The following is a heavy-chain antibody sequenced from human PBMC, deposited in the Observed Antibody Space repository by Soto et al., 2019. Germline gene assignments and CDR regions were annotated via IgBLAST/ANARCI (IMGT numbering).Heavy chain of an antibody. V-gene: IGHV3-30*03. J-gene: IGHJ6*02. CDR3: ARSRDGYSFYFYYGMDG. Sequence: RGGSLRLSCAASGFTFTSYGMHWVRQAPGKGLEWMALILHDGSAEYYADSVKGRFTISRDNSKNTLYLKMNSLRAEDTAVYYCARSRDGYSFYFYYGMDGWGQGPKVTVSS. CDR2: ILHDGSAE. D-gene: IGHD4-4*01. CDR1: GFTFTSYG.